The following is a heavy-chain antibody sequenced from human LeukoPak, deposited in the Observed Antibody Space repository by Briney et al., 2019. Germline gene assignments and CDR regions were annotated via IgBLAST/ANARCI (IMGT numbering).Heavy chain of an antibody. CDR3: ARAARRPDYGDYDY. CDR1: GDIVSSNSAA. CDR2: TYYRSNLYN. D-gene: IGHD4-17*01. J-gene: IGHJ4*02. V-gene: IGHV6-1*01. Sequence: SQTLSLTCALSGDIVSSNSAAWNWIRQSPSRGLEWLGRTYYRSNLYNDYAVSVKSRITINPDTSKNQFSLQLNSVTPEDTAVYYCARAARRPDYGDYDYWGQGTLVTVSS.